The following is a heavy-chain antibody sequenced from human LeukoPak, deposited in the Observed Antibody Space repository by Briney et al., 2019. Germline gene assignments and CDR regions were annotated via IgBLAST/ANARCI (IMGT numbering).Heavy chain of an antibody. CDR1: GGSISSGGYS. CDR2: SFHSGST. CDR3: ARAGDGYYDSSGYYFDY. Sequence: SQTLSLACAVSGGSISSGGYSWSWIRRPPGKGLEWIGYSFHSGSTYYNPSLKSRVTISVDRSKNQFSLKLSSVTAADTAVYYCARAGDGYYDSSGYYFDYWGQGTLVTVSS. J-gene: IGHJ4*02. V-gene: IGHV4-30-2*01. D-gene: IGHD3-22*01.